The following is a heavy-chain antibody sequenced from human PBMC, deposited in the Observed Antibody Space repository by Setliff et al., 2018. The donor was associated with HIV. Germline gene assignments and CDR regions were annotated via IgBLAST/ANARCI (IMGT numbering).Heavy chain of an antibody. CDR3: ARGDILTGYYPGYIDY. CDR1: GYTFTRYY. J-gene: IGHJ4*02. V-gene: IGHV1-46*01. CDR2: INAGDGAT. D-gene: IGHD3-9*01. Sequence: ASVKVSCKTSGYTFTRYYIHWVRQAPGQGLEWMVLINAGDGATNYAQNFQGRVTMTRDTSTSTVYMDLSSLTSDDAAVDYCARGDILTGYYPGYIDYWGQGTLVTVSS.